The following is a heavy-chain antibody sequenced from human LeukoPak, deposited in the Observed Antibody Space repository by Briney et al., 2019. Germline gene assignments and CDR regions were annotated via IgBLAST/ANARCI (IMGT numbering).Heavy chain of an antibody. V-gene: IGHV3-23*01. CDR2: ISNSGGST. Sequence: GGSLRLSCAAPGVTFTNYAMTWVRQAPGKGLEWVSGISNSGGSTDYADSVKGRFTISRDNSKNTLYLQMNSLRAEDTAVYYCAKVPAGNKVEYWGQGTLVTVSS. J-gene: IGHJ4*02. D-gene: IGHD6-19*01. CDR3: AKVPAGNKVEY. CDR1: GVTFTNYA.